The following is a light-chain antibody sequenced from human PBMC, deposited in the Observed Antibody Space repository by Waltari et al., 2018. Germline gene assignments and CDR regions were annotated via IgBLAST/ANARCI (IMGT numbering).Light chain of an antibody. J-gene: IGKJ1*01. CDR1: RRPSST. Sequence: SHRDQRRPSSTFACFQQNPGHPPRLLIFGTSTRATGVPARFSGSESGTEFSYTSSSQQPEDFSTYYCQQYDYWPWTSGQGTRVEAK. CDR2: GTS. V-gene: IGKV3D-15*01. CDR3: QQYDYWPWT.